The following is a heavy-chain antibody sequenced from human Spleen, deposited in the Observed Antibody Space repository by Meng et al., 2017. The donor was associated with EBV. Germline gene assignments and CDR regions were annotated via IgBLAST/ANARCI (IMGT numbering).Heavy chain of an antibody. V-gene: IGHV4-30-2*01. CDR3: ARGRDYGDYEGVNWFDP. J-gene: IGHJ5*02. CDR2: IYHSGST. Sequence: QLPLPESCSGLVNPSQTRSLTCAVPGGSINTDDYSWNWIRQPPGKGLEWIGYIYHSGSTFSNPSLKRRVSISVDRSKNQISLKLSSVTAADTAVYYCARGRDYGDYEGVNWFDPWGQGTLVTVSS. CDR1: GGSINTDDYS. D-gene: IGHD4-17*01.